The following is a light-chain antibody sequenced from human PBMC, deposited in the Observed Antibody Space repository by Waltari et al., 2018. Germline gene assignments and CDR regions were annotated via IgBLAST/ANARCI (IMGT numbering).Light chain of an antibody. V-gene: IGKV1-39*01. CDR3: QQSYRTPPLT. CDR2: ATS. CDR1: QSISGY. J-gene: IGKJ4*01. Sequence: DIQMTQSPSSLSASVGDRVTITCLASQSISGYLNWYQQKPGKAPKFLIYATSSLQSGVPSRFSGSGSGTDFTLTITSLQPEDFATYYCQQSYRTPPLTFGGGTKVEIK.